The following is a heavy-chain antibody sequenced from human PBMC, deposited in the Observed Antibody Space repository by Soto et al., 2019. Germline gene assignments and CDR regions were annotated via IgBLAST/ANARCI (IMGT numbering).Heavy chain of an antibody. V-gene: IGHV4-4*02. CDR3: ARDGSTSFFDY. D-gene: IGHD2-2*01. Sequence: SETLSLTCVVSSGSISSSNWWSWVRQPPGKGLEWIGEIYHSGRTNYNPSLKSRVTISVDKSKNQFSLNLSSMTAADTAVYYCARDGSTSFFDYWGQGILVTVSS. CDR1: SGSISSSNW. J-gene: IGHJ4*02. CDR2: IYHSGRT.